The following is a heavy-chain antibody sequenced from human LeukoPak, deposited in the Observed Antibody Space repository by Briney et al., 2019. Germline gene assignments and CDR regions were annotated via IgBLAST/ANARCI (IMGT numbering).Heavy chain of an antibody. CDR2: ISWNSGSI. CDR3: AKESGYGDYDY. D-gene: IGHD4-17*01. CDR1: GFTFDDYA. Sequence: GGSLRLSCAASGFTFDDYAMHWVRQAPGEGLEWVSGISWNSGSIGYADSVKGRFTISRDNAKNSLYLQMNSLRAEDTALYYCAKESGYGDYDYWGQGTLVTVSS. J-gene: IGHJ4*02. V-gene: IGHV3-9*01.